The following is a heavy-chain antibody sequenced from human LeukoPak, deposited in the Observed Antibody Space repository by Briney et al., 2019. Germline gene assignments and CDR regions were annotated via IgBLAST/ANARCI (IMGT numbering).Heavy chain of an antibody. Sequence: AGGPLRLSCAASGFTFSSYEMNWVRQAPGKGLEWVSYISSSGSTIYYADSVKGQFTISRDNAKNSLYLQMNSLRAEDTAVYYCARGPQAIYYDSSGYYYYWGQGTLVTVSS. J-gene: IGHJ4*02. CDR2: ISSSGSTI. CDR3: ARGPQAIYYDSSGYYYY. D-gene: IGHD3-22*01. CDR1: GFTFSSYE. V-gene: IGHV3-48*03.